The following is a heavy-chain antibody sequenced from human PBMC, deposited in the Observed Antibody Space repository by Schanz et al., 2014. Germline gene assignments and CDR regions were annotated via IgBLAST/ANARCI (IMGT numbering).Heavy chain of an antibody. V-gene: IGHV1-8*01. CDR1: GYTFSNDD. CDR2: MQPDSGKT. D-gene: IGHD2-2*01. J-gene: IGHJ4*02. Sequence: QVQLVQSGAELRKPGTSVKVSCKTSGYTFSNDDINWVRQAIGQGPEWMGWMQPDSGKTHYAEKFQGRVTVTRDTSRSTVYMELSSLRSEDTAVYYCARAPTAYCSDTSCLGTPFDYWGQGTLVTVSS. CDR3: ARAPTAYCSDTSCLGTPFDY.